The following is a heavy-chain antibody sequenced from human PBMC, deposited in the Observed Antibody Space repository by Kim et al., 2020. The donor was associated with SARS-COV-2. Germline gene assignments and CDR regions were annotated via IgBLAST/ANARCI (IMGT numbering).Heavy chain of an antibody. CDR3: ERGIFGVVIIPYYYYYMDV. D-gene: IGHD3-3*01. V-gene: IGHV4-39*01. Sequence: SETLSLTCTVSGGSISSNDYYWDWIRQPPGKGLEWIGSISYSGRTYYNPSLKSRVTISVDTSKNQISLKLSSVTAADTGVYYCERGIFGVVIIPYYYYYMDVWGKGTTVTVSS. J-gene: IGHJ6*03. CDR1: GGSISSNDYY. CDR2: ISYSGRT.